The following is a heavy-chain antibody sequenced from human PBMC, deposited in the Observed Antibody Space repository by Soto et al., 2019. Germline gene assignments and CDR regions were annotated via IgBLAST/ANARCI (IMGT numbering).Heavy chain of an antibody. CDR3: ARGRKAAGYYYYYPIYYHYYMDV. V-gene: IGHV1-18*01. CDR2: ISAYNGNT. CDR1: GYTFTSYG. Sequence: GASVKVSCKASGYTFTSYGISWVRQAPGQGLEWMGWISAYNGNTNYAQRLQGRVTMTRNTSISTAYMELSSLRSEDTAVYYCARGRKAAGYYYYYPIYYHYYMDVWGKGTTVTVS. D-gene: IGHD1-26*01. J-gene: IGHJ6*03.